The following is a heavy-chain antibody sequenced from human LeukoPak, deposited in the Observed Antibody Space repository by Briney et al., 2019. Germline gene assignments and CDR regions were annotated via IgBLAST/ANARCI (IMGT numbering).Heavy chain of an antibody. CDR1: GFTFSSYA. V-gene: IGHV3-23*01. Sequence: GGSLRLSCAASGFTFSSYAMSWVRQAPGKGLEWVSAISDSGGSTYCADSVTGRFTISRDNSKNTLYLQMNSLRAEDAAVYYCAKDLHSSSWYNYFQHWGQGTLVTVSS. CDR3: AKDLHSSSWYNYFQH. J-gene: IGHJ1*01. D-gene: IGHD6-13*01. CDR2: ISDSGGST.